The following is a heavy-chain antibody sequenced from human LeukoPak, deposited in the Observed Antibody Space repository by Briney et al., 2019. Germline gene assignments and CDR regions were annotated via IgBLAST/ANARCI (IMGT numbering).Heavy chain of an antibody. V-gene: IGHV3-23*01. CDR3: TKELHVAVAVADYYYFYMDV. CDR1: GFAFSSFA. D-gene: IGHD6-19*01. J-gene: IGHJ6*03. Sequence: GGSLRLSCAASGFAFSSFAMGWVRQSPGEGLEWLSTINGGGNTTFYADSVKGRFTISRDNSKNTLYLHMDSLRPDDTAIYYCTKELHVAVAVADYYYFYMDVWGRGTAVTVSS. CDR2: INGGGNTT.